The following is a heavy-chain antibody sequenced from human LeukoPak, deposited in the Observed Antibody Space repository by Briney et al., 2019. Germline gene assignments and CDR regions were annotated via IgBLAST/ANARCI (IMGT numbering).Heavy chain of an antibody. CDR2: IYYSGST. Sequence: SETLSLTCTVSGGSLSSYFWSWIRQTPGKGLEWIAYIYYSGSTNYNPSLKSRVTISVDTSKNQFSLKLSSVTAADTAVYYCARQPSSWFTSFDSWGQGTLVTVSS. CDR1: GGSLSSYF. V-gene: IGHV4-59*01. J-gene: IGHJ4*02. D-gene: IGHD6-13*01. CDR3: ARQPSSWFTSFDS.